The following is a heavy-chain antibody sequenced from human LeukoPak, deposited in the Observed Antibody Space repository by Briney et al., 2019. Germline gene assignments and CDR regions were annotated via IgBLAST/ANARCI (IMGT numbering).Heavy chain of an antibody. CDR3: AKGIYCSSTSCYANVFDY. V-gene: IGHV3-30*02. Sequence: PGGSLRLSCAASGFTFSSYGMHWVRQAPGKGLEGVAFIRYDGSNKYYADSVKGRFTISRDNSKNTLYLQMNSLRAEDTSVYYCAKGIYCSSTSCYANVFDYWGQGTLVTVSS. J-gene: IGHJ4*02. CDR2: IRYDGSNK. CDR1: GFTFSSYG. D-gene: IGHD2-2*01.